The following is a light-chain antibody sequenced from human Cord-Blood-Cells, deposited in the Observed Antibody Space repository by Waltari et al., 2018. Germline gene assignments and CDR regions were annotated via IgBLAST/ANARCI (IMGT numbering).Light chain of an antibody. CDR2: DVS. CDR1: SSDVGGYNF. Sequence: QSALTQPASVSGSPGQSLTISCPGTSSDVGGYNFLPRYQQHPGKAPKLIIYDVSKRPSGVSNRFSGSKSGNTASLTISGLQAEDEADYYCSSYTSSSTLVFGGGTKLTVL. J-gene: IGLJ2*01. V-gene: IGLV2-14*01. CDR3: SSYTSSSTLV.